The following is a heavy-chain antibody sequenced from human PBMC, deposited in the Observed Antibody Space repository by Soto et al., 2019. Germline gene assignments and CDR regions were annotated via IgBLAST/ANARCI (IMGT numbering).Heavy chain of an antibody. Sequence: QVQLVQSGTEVKRPGASVKVSCKASGDTFTGYYVHWVRQAPGQGLEWMGWINPNSGDTNLAQRFQGRVTMTRDTSIGTAYMELRGLTTDDTAEDYCAKGGAIVAAGTRVYLYDAMDVWGQGTTVTVSS. CDR3: AKGGAIVAAGTRVYLYDAMDV. CDR1: GDTFTGYY. D-gene: IGHD1-26*01. CDR2: INPNSGDT. J-gene: IGHJ6*02. V-gene: IGHV1-2*02.